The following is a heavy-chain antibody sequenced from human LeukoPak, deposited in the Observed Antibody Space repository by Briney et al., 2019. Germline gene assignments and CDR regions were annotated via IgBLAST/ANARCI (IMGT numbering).Heavy chain of an antibody. Sequence: SVKVSCKASGGTFSSYAISWVRQAPGQGLEWMGGIIPIFGTANYAQKFQGRVAITADESTSTAYMELSSLRSEDTAVYYCARAPDYYDSSGYFDYFDYWGQGTLVTVSS. CDR1: GGTFSSYA. CDR3: ARAPDYYDSSGYFDYFDY. J-gene: IGHJ4*02. CDR2: IIPIFGTA. V-gene: IGHV1-69*13. D-gene: IGHD3-22*01.